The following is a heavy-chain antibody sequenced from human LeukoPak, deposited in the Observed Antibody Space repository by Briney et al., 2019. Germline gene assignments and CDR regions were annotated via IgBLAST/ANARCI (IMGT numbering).Heavy chain of an antibody. Sequence: PSETLSLTCTVSGGSISSSSYYWGWIRQPPGKGLEWIGSIYYSGSTYYNPSLKSRVTISVDTSKNQFSLRLTSVTAADTAVYYCAVVALTGWTFDHWGQGTLVTVSS. V-gene: IGHV4-39*01. J-gene: IGHJ5*02. CDR1: GGSISSSSYY. CDR2: IYYSGST. CDR3: AVVALTGWTFDH. D-gene: IGHD2-2*01.